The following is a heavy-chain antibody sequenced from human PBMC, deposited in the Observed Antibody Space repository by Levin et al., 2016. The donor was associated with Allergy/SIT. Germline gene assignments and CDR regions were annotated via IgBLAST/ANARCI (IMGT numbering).Heavy chain of an antibody. V-gene: IGHV3-21*01. J-gene: IGHJ4*02. CDR3: VRATYGDLDY. D-gene: IGHD4-17*01. CDR1: GFTFSNAW. CDR2: ISTSSSDI. Sequence: GESLKISCAASGFTFSNAWMSWVRQAPGKGLEWVSSISTSSSDIYYADSLKGRFTISRDNAKNSLYLQMNSLRAEDTAVYYCVRATYGDLDYWGQGTLVTVSS.